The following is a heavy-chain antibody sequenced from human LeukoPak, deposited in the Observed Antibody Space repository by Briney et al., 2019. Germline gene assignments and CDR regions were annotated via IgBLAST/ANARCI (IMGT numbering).Heavy chain of an antibody. J-gene: IGHJ6*04. V-gene: IGHV3-21*01. D-gene: IGHD3-10*01. Sequence: GGSLRLSCAASGFTFSSYSMNWVRQAPGKGLEWVSSISSSSTYIYYADSVKGRFTISRDNAKNSLYLQMNSLRAEDTAVYYCARFLWTPYGMDVWGKGTTVTVSP. CDR3: ARFLWTPYGMDV. CDR2: ISSSSTYI. CDR1: GFTFSSYS.